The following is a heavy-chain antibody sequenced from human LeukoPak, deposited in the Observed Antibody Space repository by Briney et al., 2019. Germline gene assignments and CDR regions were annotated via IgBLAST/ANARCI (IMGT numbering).Heavy chain of an antibody. CDR1: GGSISSSPYY. CDR3: ASHGSSGHDPLT. D-gene: IGHD5-12*01. J-gene: IGHJ4*02. V-gene: IGHV4-39*01. Sequence: SETLSLTCTVSGGSISSSPYYWGWIRQPPGKGLEWIGNIYYSGSTYYNPSLKTRVTISVDTSKNQFSLRLTSVTAADTAVYYCASHGSSGHDPLTWGQGTLVTVSS. CDR2: IYYSGST.